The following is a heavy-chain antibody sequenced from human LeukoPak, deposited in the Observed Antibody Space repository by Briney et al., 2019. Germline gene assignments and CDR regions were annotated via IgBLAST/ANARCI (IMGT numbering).Heavy chain of an antibody. J-gene: IGHJ4*02. CDR2: IYYSGST. V-gene: IGHV4-39*07. CDR3: ARGPPPDLDY. CDR1: GGSISSSTHY. Sequence: SETLSLTCIVSGGSISSSTHYWGWIRQPPGKGLEWIGTIYYSGSTYYNPSLKSRVTFSVDTSSNQLSLKLSSVTAADTAVYYCARGPPPDLDYWGRGTLVTVSS.